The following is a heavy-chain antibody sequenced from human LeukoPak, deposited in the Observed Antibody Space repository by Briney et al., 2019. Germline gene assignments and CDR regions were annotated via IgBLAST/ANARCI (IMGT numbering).Heavy chain of an antibody. CDR3: AKDRALIVVVPAASFDP. CDR2: ISGSGGST. J-gene: IGHJ5*02. D-gene: IGHD2-2*01. CDR1: GFTLSSYA. Sequence: GGPLRLSCAASGFTLSSYAMSGVRQAPGKGLEGVSAISGSGGSTYYADSVQGRFTISRDNSKNTLYLQMNSLRAEDPAVYYCAKDRALIVVVPAASFDPWGQGTLVTVSS. V-gene: IGHV3-23*01.